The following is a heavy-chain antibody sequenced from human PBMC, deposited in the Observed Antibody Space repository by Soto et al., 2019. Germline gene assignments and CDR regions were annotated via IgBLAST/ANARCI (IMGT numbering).Heavy chain of an antibody. D-gene: IGHD6-19*01. J-gene: IGHJ4*02. CDR3: AKETIEVGGPNYFDY. V-gene: IGHV3-30*18. Sequence: QVQLVESGGGVVQPGRSLGLLWEGSGFTFSRYGRHWVRQAPGRGLEWVAVVSHDGLAQYYGDSVMGRFTISRDNSQNTLYLQMNSLRTEDTAIYYCAKETIEVGGPNYFDYWGQGALVTVSS. CDR1: GFTFSRYG. CDR2: VSHDGLAQ.